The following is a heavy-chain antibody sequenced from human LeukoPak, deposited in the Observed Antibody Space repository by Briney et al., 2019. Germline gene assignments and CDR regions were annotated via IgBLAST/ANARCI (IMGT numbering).Heavy chain of an antibody. CDR1: GGSISSSSYY. J-gene: IGHJ4*02. D-gene: IGHD4-23*01. V-gene: IGHV4-39*07. CDR2: IYYSATT. CDR3: ARDLNTVAKFDS. Sequence: SETLSLTCTVSGGSISSSSYYWGWIRQPPGKGLEWIGSIYYSATTYYNPSLKSRVTISVDTSKNQFSLKLSSVTAADTDVYYCARDLNTVAKFDSWGQGTLVTVSS.